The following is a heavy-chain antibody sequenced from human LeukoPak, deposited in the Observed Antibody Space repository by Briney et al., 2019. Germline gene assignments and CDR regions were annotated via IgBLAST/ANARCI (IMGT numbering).Heavy chain of an antibody. CDR1: GGSISSGGYY. J-gene: IGHJ4*02. D-gene: IGHD1-26*01. V-gene: IGHV4-31*03. Sequence: PSETLSLTCTVSGGSISSGGYYWSWIRQHPGKGLEWIGYIYYSGSTYYNPSLKSRVTISVDRSKNQFSLKLSSVTAADTAVYYCARVGANTRFDYWGQGTLVTVSS. CDR2: IYYSGST. CDR3: ARVGANTRFDY.